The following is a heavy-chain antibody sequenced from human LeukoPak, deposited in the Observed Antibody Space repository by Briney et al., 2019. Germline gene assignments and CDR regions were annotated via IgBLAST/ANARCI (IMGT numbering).Heavy chain of an antibody. D-gene: IGHD4-17*01. CDR1: GYTFTSYY. J-gene: IGHJ5*02. Sequence: ASVKVSCKASGYTFTSYYMHWVRQAPGQGLEWMGIINPSGGSTSYAQKFQGRVTMTRDTSTSTVYMELSSLRSEDTAVYYCARAGTGDYVGNWFDPWGQGTLVTVSS. CDR2: INPSGGST. CDR3: ARAGTGDYVGNWFDP. V-gene: IGHV1-46*01.